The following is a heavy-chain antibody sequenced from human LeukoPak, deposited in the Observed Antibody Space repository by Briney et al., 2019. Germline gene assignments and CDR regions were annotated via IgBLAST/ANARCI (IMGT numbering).Heavy chain of an antibody. V-gene: IGHV3-21*04. D-gene: IGHD2-2*01. CDR1: GFTFSTYS. Sequence: PGGSLRLSCAASGFTFSTYSMNWVRQAPGKGLEWVSSISSSSSSIFYADSVKGRFTISRDNAQNSLYLQMNSLRAEDTALYYCAKGVVPAAFNWFDPWGQGTLVTVSS. CDR3: AKGVVPAAFNWFDP. CDR2: ISSSSSSI. J-gene: IGHJ5*02.